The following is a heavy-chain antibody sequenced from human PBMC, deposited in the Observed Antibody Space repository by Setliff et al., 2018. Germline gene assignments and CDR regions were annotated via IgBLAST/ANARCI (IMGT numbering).Heavy chain of an antibody. J-gene: IGHJ1*01. CDR1: GYPFTGYY. Sequence: GASVKVSCKAFGYPFTGYYYNHWVRQAPGQGPEWMGWINPNTGAAKYAQQFQGRVTMTRDMSLRTVYLDLSRLTSDDTAVYYCARARGHYYDSSGRSGYFQHWGQGTPVTVSS. CDR3: ARARGHYYDSSGRSGYFQH. D-gene: IGHD3-22*01. V-gene: IGHV1-2*02. CDR2: INPNTGAA.